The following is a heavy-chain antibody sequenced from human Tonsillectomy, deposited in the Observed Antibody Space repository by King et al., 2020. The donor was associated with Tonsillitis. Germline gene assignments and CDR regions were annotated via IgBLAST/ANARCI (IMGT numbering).Heavy chain of an antibody. CDR2: INPNSGDT. Sequence: QLVQSGAEVKKPGASVKVSCKASGYTFTDYYMHWVRQAPGQGLEWMGWINPNSGDTNDGQKFQGRVSLTRDTSISTAYMELSRLTSDDTAVFYCARDGAFDLWGQGTMVTVSS. V-gene: IGHV1-2*02. CDR3: ARDGAFDL. CDR1: GYTFTDYY. J-gene: IGHJ3*01.